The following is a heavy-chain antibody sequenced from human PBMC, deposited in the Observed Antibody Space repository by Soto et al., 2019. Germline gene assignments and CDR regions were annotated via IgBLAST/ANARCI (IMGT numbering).Heavy chain of an antibody. Sequence: PGGSLRLSCAASGFTFSSDSMVWVRQAPGKGLEWVSSISSSGSFMNYADSVRGRFTISRDNAKNSLYLQMSSLKDEDTAVYYCARDPPTGTTLDWFDSWGQGTLVTVSS. V-gene: IGHV3-21*01. D-gene: IGHD1-7*01. J-gene: IGHJ5*01. CDR3: ARDPPTGTTLDWFDS. CDR1: GFTFSSDS. CDR2: ISSSGSFM.